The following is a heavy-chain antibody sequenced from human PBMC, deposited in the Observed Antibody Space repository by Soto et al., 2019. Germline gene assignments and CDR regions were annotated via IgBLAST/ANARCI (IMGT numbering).Heavy chain of an antibody. CDR2: IIPVFGTA. CDR1: GGPYNSFA. V-gene: IGHV1-69*13. J-gene: IGHJ6*02. Sequence: ASVKVSCKASGGPYNSFAISWVRQAPGQGLEWIGGIIPVFGTATYAQKFKGRVTITAEESTSTAYMELSSLTSEDTAVYYCARFLGGAGSYYDGPNHNYSNGMAVWGQGTRVTFSS. D-gene: IGHD3-10*01. CDR3: ARFLGGAGSYYDGPNHNYSNGMAV.